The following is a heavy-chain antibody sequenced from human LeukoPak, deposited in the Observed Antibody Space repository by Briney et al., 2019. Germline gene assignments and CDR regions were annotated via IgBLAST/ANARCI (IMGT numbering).Heavy chain of an antibody. V-gene: IGHV3-23*01. J-gene: IGHJ4*02. CDR1: GFSVSSFG. D-gene: IGHD6-19*01. CDR3: AQGYLSGWYPY. Sequence: GGSLRLSCAVSGFSVSSFGMSWVRQAPGKGLEWVSAISVDGESTYYADSVKGRFFISRDTSKNTLDLQLSSLRGDDTAVYYCAQGYLSGWYPYWGQGSLVTVSP. CDR2: ISVDGEST.